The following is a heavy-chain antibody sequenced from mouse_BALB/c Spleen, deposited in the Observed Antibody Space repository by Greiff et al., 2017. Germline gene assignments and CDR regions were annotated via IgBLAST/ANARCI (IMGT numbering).Heavy chain of an antibody. V-gene: IGHV1-7*01. CDR3: ALLLRFAY. CDR1: GYTFTSYW. CDR2: INPSTGYT. D-gene: IGHD1-1*01. J-gene: IGHJ3*01. Sequence: VQLQQSGAELAKPGASVKMSCKASGYTFTSYWMHWVKQRPGQGLEWIGYINPSTGYTEYNQKFKDKATLTADKSSSTAYMQLSSLTSEGSAVYYCALLLRFAYWGQGTLVTVSA.